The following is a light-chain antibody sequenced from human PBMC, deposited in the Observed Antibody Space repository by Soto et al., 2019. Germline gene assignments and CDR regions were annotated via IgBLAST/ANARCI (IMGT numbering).Light chain of an antibody. CDR3: HHYNSWPYT. CDR2: GAS. V-gene: IGKV3-20*01. CDR1: QSVSSSF. J-gene: IGKJ2*01. Sequence: EILLTQSPGTLSLSPGERATLSCRASQSVSSSFLAWYQQKPGQAPRLLIYGASSRATGIPARFSGSGSGTEFTLTISSLQSEDFAVYYCHHYNSWPYTFGQGTKVDIK.